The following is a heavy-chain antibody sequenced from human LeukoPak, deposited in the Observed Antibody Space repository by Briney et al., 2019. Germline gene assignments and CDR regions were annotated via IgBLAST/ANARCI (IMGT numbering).Heavy chain of an antibody. CDR2: IYTSGST. V-gene: IGHV4-61*02. CDR1: GGSISSGRHY. J-gene: IGHJ4*02. CDR3: ARYQNSFDY. Sequence: SETLSLTCTVSGGSISSGRHYWSWIRQPAGKGLEWIGRIYTSGSTNYNPPLTSRVTISVDTSKNQFSLKLSSVTAADTAVYYCARYQNSFDYWGQGTLVTVSS.